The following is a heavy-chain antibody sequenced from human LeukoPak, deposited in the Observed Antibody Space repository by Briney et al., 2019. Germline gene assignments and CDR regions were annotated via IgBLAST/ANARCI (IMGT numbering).Heavy chain of an antibody. CDR3: AKETMVRGVIDY. V-gene: IGHV3-23*01. J-gene: IGHJ4*02. Sequence: PGGSLRLSCAASGFTFSSYAMSWVRQAPGKGLEWVSAISGSGSSTYYADSVKGRFNISRDNSKNTLYLQMNSLRAEDTAVYYCAKETMVRGVIDYWGQGTLVTVSS. CDR2: ISGSGSST. D-gene: IGHD3-10*01. CDR1: GFTFSSYA.